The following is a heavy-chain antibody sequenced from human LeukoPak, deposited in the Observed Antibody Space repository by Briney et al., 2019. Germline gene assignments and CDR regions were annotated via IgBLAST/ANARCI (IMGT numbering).Heavy chain of an antibody. CDR1: GGTFSSYA. Sequence: ASVKVSCKASGGTFSSYAISWVRQAPGQGLEWMGWINPNSGGTNYAQKFQGRVTMTRDTSISTAYMELSRLRSDDTAVYYCAGPGYSSGYTDYWGQGTLVTVSS. J-gene: IGHJ4*02. CDR3: AGPGYSSGYTDY. D-gene: IGHD3-22*01. V-gene: IGHV1-2*02. CDR2: INPNSGGT.